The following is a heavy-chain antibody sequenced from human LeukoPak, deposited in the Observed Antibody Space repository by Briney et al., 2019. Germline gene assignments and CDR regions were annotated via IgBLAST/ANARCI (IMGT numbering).Heavy chain of an antibody. CDR3: ARGGGSYEGPDY. J-gene: IGHJ4*02. Sequence: PSETLSLTCTVSGGSISSGGYYWSWIRQHPGKGLEWIGYIYYSGSTYYNPSLKSRVTISVDTSKNQFSLKLSSVTAADTAVYYCARGGGSYEGPDYWGQGTLVTVSS. D-gene: IGHD1-26*01. CDR2: IYYSGST. CDR1: GGSISSGGYY. V-gene: IGHV4-31*03.